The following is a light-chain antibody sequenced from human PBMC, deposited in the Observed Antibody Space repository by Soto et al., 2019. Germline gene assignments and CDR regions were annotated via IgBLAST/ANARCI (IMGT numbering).Light chain of an antibody. Sequence: AIQLTQSPSSLSASVGDRVTITCRASQGISSALAWYQQKPGKAPKLLIYDASSLESGVPSMFSGSGSGTDFTLTSSSLQPEDFATYYCQQPGTFGQGTKVEIK. CDR3: QQPGT. V-gene: IGKV1-13*02. CDR2: DAS. J-gene: IGKJ1*01. CDR1: QGISSA.